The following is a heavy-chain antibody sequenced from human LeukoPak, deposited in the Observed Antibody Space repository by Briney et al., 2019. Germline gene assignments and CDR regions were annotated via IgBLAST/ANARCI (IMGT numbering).Heavy chain of an antibody. CDR1: GYSFTSYW. V-gene: IGHV5-51*01. CDR3: ARSLKRGYDFWSGYYKTPYYYYGMDV. J-gene: IGHJ6*02. CDR2: IYPGDSDT. Sequence: GESLKISCKGSGYSFTSYWIGWVRQMPGKGLEWMGIIYPGDSDTRYSPSFQGQVTISVDKSISTAYLQWSSLKASDTAMYYCARSLKRGYDFWSGYYKTPYYYYGMDVWGQGTTVTVSS. D-gene: IGHD3-3*01.